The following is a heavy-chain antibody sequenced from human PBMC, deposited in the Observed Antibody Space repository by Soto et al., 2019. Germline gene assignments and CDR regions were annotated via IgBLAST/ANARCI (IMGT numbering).Heavy chain of an antibody. CDR2: TYSGGYT. V-gene: IGHV3-66*01. Sequence: EVRLVESGGGLVQPGGSLRLSCAASGVTVGNNYMSWVRKAPGKGLEWVSVTYSGGYTPYADSVKGRFTMSRDSTKNTVYLQMDSLRAEDTAVYFCARNVPVTALGYWGQGSLVTVSS. D-gene: IGHD4-17*01. J-gene: IGHJ4*02. CDR1: GVTVGNNY. CDR3: ARNVPVTALGY.